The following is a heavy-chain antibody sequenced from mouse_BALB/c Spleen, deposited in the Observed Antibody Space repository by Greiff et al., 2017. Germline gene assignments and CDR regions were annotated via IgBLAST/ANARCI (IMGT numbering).Heavy chain of an antibody. V-gene: IGHV5-4*02. CDR3: ARGRYSFDY. CDR1: GFTFSDYY. Sequence: DVHLVESGGGLVKPGGSLKLSCAASGFTFSDYYMYWVRQTPEKRLEWVATISDGGSYTYYPDSVKGRFTISRDNAKNNLYLQMSSLKSEDTAMYYCARGRYSFDYWGQGTTLTVSS. J-gene: IGHJ2*01. CDR2: ISDGGSYT. D-gene: IGHD2-12*01.